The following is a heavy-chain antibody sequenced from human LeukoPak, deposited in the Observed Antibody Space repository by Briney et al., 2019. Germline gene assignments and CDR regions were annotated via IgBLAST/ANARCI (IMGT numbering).Heavy chain of an antibody. J-gene: IGHJ3*02. CDR1: GFTFDDYG. V-gene: IGHV3-20*04. CDR3: ARGGGYYDSSGYHDAFDI. D-gene: IGHD3-22*01. CDR2: INWNGGST. Sequence: PGGSLRLSCAASGFTFDDYGMSWVRQAPGKGLERVSGINWNGGSTGYADSVKGRFTISRDNAKNSLSLQMNSLRAEDTALYYYARGGGYYDSSGYHDAFDIWGQGTMVTVSS.